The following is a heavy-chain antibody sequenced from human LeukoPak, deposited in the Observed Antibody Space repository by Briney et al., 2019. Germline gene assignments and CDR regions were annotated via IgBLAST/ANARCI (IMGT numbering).Heavy chain of an antibody. Sequence: SETLSLTCTVSGGSISSYYWSCIRQPPGKGLEWIGYIYGRGSTNYNPSLGSRVTISIDTPKNQLSLKLTSVTAADTAVYYCAGIYGDWGGNHPDPWGQGTLVTVSS. CDR3: AGIYGDWGGNHPDP. CDR1: GGSISSYY. CDR2: IYGRGST. V-gene: IGHV4-59*01. D-gene: IGHD4-17*01. J-gene: IGHJ5*02.